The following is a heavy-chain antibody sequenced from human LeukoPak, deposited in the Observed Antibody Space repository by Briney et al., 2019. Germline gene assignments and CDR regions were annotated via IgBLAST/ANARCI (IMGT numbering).Heavy chain of an antibody. CDR2: ISPSGGST. CDR1: GYTFTSYY. CDR3: ARSAGKFHKIDY. D-gene: IGHD6-13*01. Sequence: ASVKVSCKASGYTFTSYYMHWVRQAPGQGLEWMGIISPSGGSTSYAQKFQGRVTMTRDTSTSTVYMELSSLRSEDTAVYYCARSAGKFHKIDYWGQGTLVTVSS. J-gene: IGHJ4*02. V-gene: IGHV1-46*03.